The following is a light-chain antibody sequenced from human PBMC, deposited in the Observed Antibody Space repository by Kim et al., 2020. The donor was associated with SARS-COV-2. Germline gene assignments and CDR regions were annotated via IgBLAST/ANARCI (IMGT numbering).Light chain of an antibody. CDR1: KLGDKY. CDR2: QDT. CDR3: QAWDSSTAFYL. Sequence: SYELTQPPSVSVSPGQTASITCSGDKLGDKYACWYQQKPGQSPVLVIYQDTKRPSGIPERFSGSNSGNTATLTISGTQAMDEADYYCQAWDSSTAFYLFGTGTKVTVL. J-gene: IGLJ1*01. V-gene: IGLV3-1*01.